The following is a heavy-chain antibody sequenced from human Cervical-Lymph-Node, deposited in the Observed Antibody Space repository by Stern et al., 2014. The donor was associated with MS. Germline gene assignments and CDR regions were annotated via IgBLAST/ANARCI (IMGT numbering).Heavy chain of an antibody. Sequence: QVQLQQWGAGLLKPSETLSLTCAVYGGSFSSYYWIWIRQPPGKGLEWIGEIDHRGRTHYNPSLKSRVTMSVDTSENQFSLKLDSVTAADTAVYYCASDSGWLDYWGQGTLVTVSS. V-gene: IGHV4-34*01. D-gene: IGHD6-19*01. CDR3: ASDSGWLDY. J-gene: IGHJ4*02. CDR1: GGSFSSYY. CDR2: IDHRGRT.